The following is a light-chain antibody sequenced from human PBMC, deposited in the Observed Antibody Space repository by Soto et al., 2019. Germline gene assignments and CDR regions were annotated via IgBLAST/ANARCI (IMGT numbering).Light chain of an antibody. J-gene: IGLJ2*01. CDR1: TSDIGGYNY. V-gene: IGLV2-14*03. Sequence: QSALTQPASVSGSPGQSITISCTGSTSDIGGYNYVSWYQQHPGKAPKLLIYDVGYRPSGISDRFSGSKSGNTASLTISGLQPEDEADYYCISYGASSTLFGGGTKVTVL. CDR3: ISYGASSTL. CDR2: DVG.